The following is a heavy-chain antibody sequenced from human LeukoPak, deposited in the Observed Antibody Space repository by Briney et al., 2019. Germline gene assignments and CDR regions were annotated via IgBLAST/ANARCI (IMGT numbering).Heavy chain of an antibody. CDR2: IWYDGSTK. CDR3: ARDYLGPFYFDY. CDR1: GFTFSSYG. J-gene: IGHJ4*02. Sequence: GRSLRLSCAASGFTFSSYGMHWVRQAPGKGLEWVAVIWYDGSTKYYADSVKGRFTISRDNSKNTLYLQMNSLRAEDTAVYYCARDYLGPFYFDYWGQGTLVTVSS. D-gene: IGHD3-16*01. V-gene: IGHV3-33*01.